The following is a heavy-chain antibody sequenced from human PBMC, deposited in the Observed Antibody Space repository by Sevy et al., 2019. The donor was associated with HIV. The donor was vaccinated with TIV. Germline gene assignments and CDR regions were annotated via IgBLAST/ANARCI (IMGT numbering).Heavy chain of an antibody. V-gene: IGHV3-23*01. CDR1: GFTFSTYG. CDR3: ATHRGQWLFTAVFDY. J-gene: IGHJ4*02. D-gene: IGHD6-19*01. Sequence: GGSLRLSCAASGFTFSTYGLSWVRQAPGKGLEWVSAISGSGGRTYYADSVKGRFTITRDNSKNTLYLKMNSLRAEDMAVYYCATHRGQWLFTAVFDYWGQGTLVTVSS. CDR2: ISGSGGRT.